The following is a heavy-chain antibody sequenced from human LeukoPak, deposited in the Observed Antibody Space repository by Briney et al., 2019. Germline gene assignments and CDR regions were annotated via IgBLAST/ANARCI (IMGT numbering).Heavy chain of an antibody. J-gene: IGHJ3*02. CDR2: ISSSSSTI. CDR1: GFTFSSYS. D-gene: IGHD3-16*02. CDR3: ARELCRDYVCGSYRNDAFDI. Sequence: GGSLRLSCAASGFTFSSYSMNWVRQAPGKGLEWVSYISSSSSTIYYADSVKGRFTISRDNAKNSLYLQMNSLRAEDTAVYYCARELCRDYVCGSYRNDAFDIWGQGTMVTVSS. V-gene: IGHV3-48*01.